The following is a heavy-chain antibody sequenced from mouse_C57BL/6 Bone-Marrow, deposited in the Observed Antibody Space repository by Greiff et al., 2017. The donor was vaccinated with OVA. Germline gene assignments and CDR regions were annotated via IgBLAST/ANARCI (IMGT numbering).Heavy chain of an antibody. CDR2: IDPETGGT. CDR1: GYTFTDYE. V-gene: IGHV1-15*01. D-gene: IGHD2-1*01. CDR3: TRGFYYGNPPYWYFDV. J-gene: IGHJ1*03. Sequence: QVQLQQSGAELVRPGASVTLSCKASGYTFTDYEMHWVKQTPVHGLEWIGAIDPETGGTASNQKFKGKAILTADKSSSTAYMELRSLTSEDSAVYYCTRGFYYGNPPYWYFDVWGTGTTVTVSS.